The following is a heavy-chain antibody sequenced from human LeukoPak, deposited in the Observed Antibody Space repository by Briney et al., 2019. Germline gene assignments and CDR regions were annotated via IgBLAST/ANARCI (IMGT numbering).Heavy chain of an antibody. CDR2: IYTSGST. CDR1: GGSISSYY. Sequence: SETLSLTCTVSGGSISSYYWSWIRQPPGKGLEGIGYIYTSGSTNYNPSLKSRVTISVDTSKNQFSLKLSSVTAADTAVYYCARRGIAASFDYWGQGTLVTVSS. D-gene: IGHD6-13*01. J-gene: IGHJ4*02. CDR3: ARRGIAASFDY. V-gene: IGHV4-4*09.